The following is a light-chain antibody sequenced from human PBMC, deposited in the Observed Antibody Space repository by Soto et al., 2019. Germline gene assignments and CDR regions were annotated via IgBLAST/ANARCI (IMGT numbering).Light chain of an antibody. J-gene: IGLJ3*02. Sequence: QSVLTQPPSASGTPGQKVNISCSGSRPNIGSNYVFVYWYQQVPGTAPKLLIYDNNQRPSGVPYRFSASNSGTSASLAISGLRSDDEADYYCATWDDSLSGPVFGGGTKLTVL. CDR1: RPNIGSNY. CDR2: DNN. CDR3: ATWDDSLSGPV. V-gene: IGLV1-47*02.